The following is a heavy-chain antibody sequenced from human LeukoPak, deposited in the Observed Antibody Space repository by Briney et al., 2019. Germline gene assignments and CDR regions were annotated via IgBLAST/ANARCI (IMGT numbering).Heavy chain of an antibody. CDR1: GGSFSGYY. D-gene: IGHD6-13*01. CDR3: ARGGGQQLAHDAFDI. CDR2: INHSGST. J-gene: IGHJ3*02. Sequence: SETLSLTCAIYGGSFSGYYWSWIRQPPGKGLEWIGEINHSGSTNYNPSLKSRFTISVDTSKNQFSLKLSSVTAADTAVYYCARGGGQQLAHDAFDIWGQGTMVTVSS. V-gene: IGHV4-34*01.